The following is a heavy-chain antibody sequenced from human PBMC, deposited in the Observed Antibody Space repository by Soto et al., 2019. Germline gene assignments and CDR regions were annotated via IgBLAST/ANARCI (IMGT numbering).Heavy chain of an antibody. CDR1: GVSISSNGYY. J-gene: IGHJ4*02. CDR2: IYYSGTT. Sequence: QVQLQESGPGLVKPSQTLSLTCSVSGVSISSNGYYWAWIRQHPGKGLEWIGYIYYSGTTYYNPSLKSRVSISTDTSKNQFFLKLNSVTAADTAVYYCARRAVNTGGRFDYWGQGTLVTVSS. V-gene: IGHV4-31*03. D-gene: IGHD4-17*01. CDR3: ARRAVNTGGRFDY.